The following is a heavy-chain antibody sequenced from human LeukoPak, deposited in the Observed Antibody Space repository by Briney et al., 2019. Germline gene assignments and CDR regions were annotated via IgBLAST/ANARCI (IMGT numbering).Heavy chain of an antibody. CDR3: SRGSGWLSVY. D-gene: IGHD6-19*01. CDR1: GFTFSSYG. V-gene: IGHV3-33*01. J-gene: IGHJ4*02. CDR2: IWYDGSNK. Sequence: GRSLRLSCAASGFTFSSYGMHWVRQALGKGLEWVAVIWYDGSNKYYADSVKGRFTISRDNSKNTLYLQMNSLRAEDTAVYYRSRGSGWLSVYWGQGTLVTVSS.